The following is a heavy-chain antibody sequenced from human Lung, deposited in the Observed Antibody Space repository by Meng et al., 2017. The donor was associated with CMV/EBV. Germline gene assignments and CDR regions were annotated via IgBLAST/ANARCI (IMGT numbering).Heavy chain of an antibody. Sequence: SXKASGGTFSSYAISWVRQAPGKGLEWVSNISGSGGSTYYADSVKGRFTISRDNSKNTLYLQMNSLRADDTAVYYCARLSGSYSWYFDLWGRGSLVTVSS. D-gene: IGHD1-26*01. CDR2: ISGSGGST. CDR3: ARLSGSYSWYFDL. V-gene: IGHV3-23*01. CDR1: GGTFSSYA. J-gene: IGHJ2*01.